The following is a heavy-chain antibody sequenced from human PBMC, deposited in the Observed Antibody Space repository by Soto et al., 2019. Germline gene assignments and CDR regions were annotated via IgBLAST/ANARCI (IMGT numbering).Heavy chain of an antibody. CDR2: IYYSGST. CDR3: ARHGPQDDSTNWFDP. Sequence: QVQLQESGPGLVKPSETLSLTCTVSGGSISSYYWSWIRQPPGKGLEWIGYIYYSGSTNYNPSLKSRVTISVDTSKNQFSLKLSSVTAADTAVYYCARHGPQDDSTNWFDPWGQGTLVTVSS. CDR1: GGSISSYY. D-gene: IGHD2-15*01. V-gene: IGHV4-59*08. J-gene: IGHJ5*02.